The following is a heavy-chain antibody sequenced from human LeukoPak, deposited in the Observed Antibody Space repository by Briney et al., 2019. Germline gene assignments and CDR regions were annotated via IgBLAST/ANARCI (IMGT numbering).Heavy chain of an antibody. Sequence: SETLSLTCSVSGDSISFHFWSWIRQPPGKGLEWIGHTYYGGSTDYNPSLASRVTVSADTSKNQFSLKLSSVTAADTAVYYCATLGRAAANAFDIWGQGTVVIVSS. CDR3: ATLGRAAANAFDI. V-gene: IGHV4-59*11. D-gene: IGHD1-26*01. CDR1: GDSISFHF. CDR2: TYYGGST. J-gene: IGHJ3*02.